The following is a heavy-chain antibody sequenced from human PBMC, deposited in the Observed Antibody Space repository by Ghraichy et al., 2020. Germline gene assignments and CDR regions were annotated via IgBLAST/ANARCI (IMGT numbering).Heavy chain of an antibody. V-gene: IGHV3-66*01. D-gene: IGHD3-22*01. CDR3: ARDSYYYDSSGYYYYYYMDV. CDR1: GFTVSSNY. CDR2: IYSGGST. Sequence: GGSLRLSCAASGFTVSSNYMSWVRQAPGKGLEWVSVIYSGGSTYYADSVKGRFTISRDNSKNTLYLQMNSLRAEDTAVYYCARDSYYYDSSGYYYYYYMDVWGKGTTVTVSS. J-gene: IGHJ6*03.